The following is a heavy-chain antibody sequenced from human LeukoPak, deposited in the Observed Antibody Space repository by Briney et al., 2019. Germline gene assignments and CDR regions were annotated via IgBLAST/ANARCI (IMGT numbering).Heavy chain of an antibody. V-gene: IGHV4-39*07. D-gene: IGHD3-16*02. CDR1: GFTFSSYA. Sequence: PGGSLRLSCAASGFTFSSYAMSWVRQPPGKGLEWIGSIYYSGSTYYNPSLKSRVTISVDTSKNQFSLKLSSVTAADTAVYYCARVFTFGGVIANFDYWGQGTLVTVSS. J-gene: IGHJ4*02. CDR2: IYYSGST. CDR3: ARVFTFGGVIANFDY.